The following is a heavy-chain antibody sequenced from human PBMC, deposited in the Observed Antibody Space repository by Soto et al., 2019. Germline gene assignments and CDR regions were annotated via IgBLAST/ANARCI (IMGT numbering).Heavy chain of an antibody. CDR2: IYASRAT. CDR1: GGSIGSFY. J-gene: IGHJ4*02. V-gene: IGHV4-59*01. Sequence: PSETLSLTCAVSGGSIGSFYWSWIRQSPGGTLEWIGYIYASRATTYNPSLESRVSMSVDIPNNEFSLDMTSVTAADTAVYYCARSHSFDGSIYHCYFDFWGQGTLVTVSS. D-gene: IGHD1-26*01. CDR3: ARSHSFDGSIYHCYFDF.